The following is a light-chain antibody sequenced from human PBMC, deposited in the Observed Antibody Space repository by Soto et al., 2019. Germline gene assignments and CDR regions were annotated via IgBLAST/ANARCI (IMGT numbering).Light chain of an antibody. CDR2: AAS. Sequence: IWMTQSPSLLSASTGDRVTITCRASQSISSYLNWYQQKPGKAPKLLIYAASSLQSGVPSRFSGSGSGTEFTLTISSLQPDDFATYYYQHYNSYSEEFGQGNKVDI. CDR1: QSISSY. CDR3: QHYNSYSEE. V-gene: IGKV1-39*02. J-gene: IGKJ1*01.